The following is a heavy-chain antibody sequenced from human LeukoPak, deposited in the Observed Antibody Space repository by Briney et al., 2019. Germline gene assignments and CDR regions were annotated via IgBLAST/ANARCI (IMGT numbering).Heavy chain of an antibody. CDR3: AKEIQLWSNFDY. J-gene: IGHJ4*02. CDR2: ISGSGGST. V-gene: IGHV3-23*01. Sequence: GGSLRLSCAASGFTFSSYGMHWVRQAPGKGLEWVSAISGSGGSTYYADSVKGRFTISRDNSKNTLYLQMNSLRAEDTAVYYCAKEIQLWSNFDYWGQGTLVTVSS. D-gene: IGHD5-18*01. CDR1: GFTFSSYG.